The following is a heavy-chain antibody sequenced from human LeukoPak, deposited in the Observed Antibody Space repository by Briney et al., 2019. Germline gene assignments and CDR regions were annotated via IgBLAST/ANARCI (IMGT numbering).Heavy chain of an antibody. CDR1: GGSISGYY. CDR3: ARVLYYYGSGSYPFDY. V-gene: IGHV4-59*01. J-gene: IGHJ4*02. D-gene: IGHD3-10*01. Sequence: SETLSLTCTVSGGSISGYYWSWIRQPPGKGLEYIGYIYYSGSTNYSPSLKSRVTISVDTSKNQFSLKLSSVTAADTAVYYCARVLYYYGSGSYPFDYWGQGTLVTVSS. CDR2: IYYSGST.